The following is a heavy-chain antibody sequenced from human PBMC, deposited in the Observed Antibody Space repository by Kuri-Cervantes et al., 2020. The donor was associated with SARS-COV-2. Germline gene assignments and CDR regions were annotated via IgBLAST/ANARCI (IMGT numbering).Heavy chain of an antibody. CDR1: GYSLTRYW. Sequence: GESLMPPRNGSGYSLTRYWISRVRQMPGKGLEWMGRIDPSDSYTNYSPSFQGHVTISADKSISTAYQQWSNLKASDTAMYYCARQGAYSSGYTDYWGQGTLVTVSS. D-gene: IGHD6-19*01. CDR3: ARQGAYSSGYTDY. J-gene: IGHJ4*02. V-gene: IGHV5-10-1*01. CDR2: IDPSDSYT.